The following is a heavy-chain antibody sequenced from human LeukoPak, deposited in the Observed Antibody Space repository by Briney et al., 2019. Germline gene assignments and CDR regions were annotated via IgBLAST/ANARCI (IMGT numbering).Heavy chain of an antibody. CDR2: IGSNGGST. CDR1: GFTFSSYA. D-gene: IGHD6-13*01. Sequence: GGSLRLSCAASGFTFSSYAMHWVRQAPGKGLEYVSAIGSNGGSTYYANSVKGRFTISRDNSKNTLYLQMGSLRAEDMAVYYCARGGSSWASAEYFQHWGQGTLVTVSS. CDR3: ARGGSSWASAEYFQH. J-gene: IGHJ1*01. V-gene: IGHV3-64*01.